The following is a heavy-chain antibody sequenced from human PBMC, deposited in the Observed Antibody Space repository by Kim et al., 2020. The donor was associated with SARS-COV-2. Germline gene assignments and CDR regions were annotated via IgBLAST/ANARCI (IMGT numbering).Heavy chain of an antibody. CDR1: GFTFSSYG. J-gene: IGHJ4*02. CDR2: ISYDGSNK. CDR3: AKDPTVVPAAIPSPVFDY. D-gene: IGHD2-2*01. Sequence: GGSLRLSCAASGFTFSSYGMHWVRQAPGKGLEWVAVISYDGSNKYYADSVKGRFTISRDNSKNTLYLQMKSLRAEDTAVYYCAKDPTVVPAAIPSPVFDYWGRGTLVTVSS. V-gene: IGHV3-30*18.